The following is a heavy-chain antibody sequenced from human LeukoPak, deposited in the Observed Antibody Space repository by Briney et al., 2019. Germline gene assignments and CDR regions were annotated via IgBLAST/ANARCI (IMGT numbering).Heavy chain of an antibody. Sequence: GASVKVSCKASGYTFTSYDINWVRQATGQGLEWMGWMNPNSGNTGYAQKFQGRVTMTRNTSISTPYMELSSLRSEDTAVYYCARGRRGIRTLGYWGQGTLVTVSS. CDR1: GYTFTSYD. CDR3: ARGRRGIRTLGY. V-gene: IGHV1-8*01. CDR2: MNPNSGNT. D-gene: IGHD1-26*01. J-gene: IGHJ4*02.